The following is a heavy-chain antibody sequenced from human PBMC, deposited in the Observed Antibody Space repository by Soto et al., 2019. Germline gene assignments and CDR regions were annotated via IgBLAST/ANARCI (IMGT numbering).Heavy chain of an antibody. V-gene: IGHV1-69*08. CDR1: GGTFSSYT. Sequence: QVQLVQSGAEVKKPGSSVKVSCKASGGTFSSYTISWVRQAPGQGLEWMGRIIPILGIANYAQKFQGRVTFTADKSTSTAYMELRSLRSVDTAVYYCARDQGITGTTIDYWGQGTLVTFSS. J-gene: IGHJ4*02. CDR2: IIPILGIA. CDR3: ARDQGITGTTIDY. D-gene: IGHD1-20*01.